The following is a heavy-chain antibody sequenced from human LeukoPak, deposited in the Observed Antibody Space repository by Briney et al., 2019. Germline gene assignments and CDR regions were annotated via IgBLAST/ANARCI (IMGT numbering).Heavy chain of an antibody. Sequence: TGGSLRFSCAASGFTFSSYSMNWVRQAPGKGLEWVSAISNNGGYTYYADSVQGRFTISRDNSKSTLCLQMNSLRAEDTAVYYCAKQLGYCSDGSCYFPYWGQGTLVTVSS. D-gene: IGHD2-15*01. CDR3: AKQLGYCSDGSCYFPY. J-gene: IGHJ4*02. CDR2: ISNNGGYT. V-gene: IGHV3-23*01. CDR1: GFTFSSYS.